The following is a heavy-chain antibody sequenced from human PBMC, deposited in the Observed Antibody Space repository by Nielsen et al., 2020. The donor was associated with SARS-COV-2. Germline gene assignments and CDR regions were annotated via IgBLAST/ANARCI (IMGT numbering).Heavy chain of an antibody. CDR3: AKEGNSGSAYDQ. D-gene: IGHD1-26*01. V-gene: IGHV3-23*01. Sequence: GESLKISCAASGFTFSDYYMSWIRQAPGKGLEWVSTISGSGGGTYYADSVKGRFSISRDNSKNMLYLQMNSLRAEDTALYYCAKEGNSGSAYDQWGQGTLVTVSS. CDR1: GFTFSDYY. J-gene: IGHJ5*02. CDR2: ISGSGGGT.